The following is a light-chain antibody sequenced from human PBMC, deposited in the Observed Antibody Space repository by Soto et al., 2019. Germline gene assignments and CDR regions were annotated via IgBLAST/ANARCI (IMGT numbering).Light chain of an antibody. Sequence: DIQMTQSPSSLSASVGDRVTITCRPSQNIYNYLNWYQHKPATAPKLLIYAASTLQSGVPSRFSGSGSGPDFTLTISSLQPEDFATYYCQQSYITPYTFGQGSKVEIK. CDR2: AAS. V-gene: IGKV1-39*01. CDR1: QNIYNY. J-gene: IGKJ2*01. CDR3: QQSYITPYT.